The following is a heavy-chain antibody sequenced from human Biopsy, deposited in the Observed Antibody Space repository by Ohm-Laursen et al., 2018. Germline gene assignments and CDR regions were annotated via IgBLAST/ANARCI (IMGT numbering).Heavy chain of an antibody. V-gene: IGHV3-9*01. D-gene: IGHD3-22*01. CDR3: AKGLHDHYESSGFSK. CDR2: ISWNSGNL. CDR1: GFRFDDYA. Sequence: SLRLSCSASGFRFDDYAMYWVRQVPGKGLEWVSGISWNSGNLGYADSVKGRFTISRDNGKNSLYLDVSSLGPEDTAFYYCAKGLHDHYESSGFSKWGQGTQVTVSS. J-gene: IGHJ4*02.